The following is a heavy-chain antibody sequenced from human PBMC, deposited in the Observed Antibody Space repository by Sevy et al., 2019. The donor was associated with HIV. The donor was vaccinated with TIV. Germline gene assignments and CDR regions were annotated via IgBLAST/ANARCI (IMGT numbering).Heavy chain of an antibody. V-gene: IGHV3-9*01. CDR2: ISWNSGSI. D-gene: IGHD2-15*01. CDR3: AKATTAVVVAATELWHDAFDI. J-gene: IGHJ3*02. CDR1: GFTFDDYA. Sequence: GGSLRLSCAASGFTFDDYAMHWVRQAPGKGLEWVSGISWNSGSIGYADSVKGRFTISRDNAKNSLYLQMNSLRAEDTALYYCAKATTAVVVAATELWHDAFDIWGQGTMVTLSS.